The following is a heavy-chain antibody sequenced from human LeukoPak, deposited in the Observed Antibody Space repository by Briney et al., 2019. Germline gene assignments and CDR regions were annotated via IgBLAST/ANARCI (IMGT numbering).Heavy chain of an antibody. J-gene: IGHJ4*02. CDR3: ARDFLWGSGSR. D-gene: IGHD3-10*01. CDR2: IYSDNT. Sequence: GGSLRLSCTVSGFTVGSNSMSWVRQAPGKGLEWVSFIYSDNTHYSDSVKGRFTISRDNAKNTLFLQMNSLRAEDTAVYYCARDFLWGSGSRWGQGTLVTVSS. CDR1: GFTVGSNS. V-gene: IGHV3-53*01.